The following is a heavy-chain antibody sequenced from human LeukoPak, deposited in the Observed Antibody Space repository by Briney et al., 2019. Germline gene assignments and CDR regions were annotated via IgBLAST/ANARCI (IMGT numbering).Heavy chain of an antibody. D-gene: IGHD3-22*01. J-gene: IGHJ4*02. CDR3: ARWDSSGYYRGDY. CDR1: GYRFTDYW. Sequence: GESLQISCETSGYRFTDYWIGWVRQLPGKGLEWMGIIYPGDSDTRYSPSFQGQVTISADKSIGTAYLHWGSLKASDTAMYFCARWDSSGYYRGDYWGQGTLVTVSS. CDR2: IYPGDSDT. V-gene: IGHV5-51*01.